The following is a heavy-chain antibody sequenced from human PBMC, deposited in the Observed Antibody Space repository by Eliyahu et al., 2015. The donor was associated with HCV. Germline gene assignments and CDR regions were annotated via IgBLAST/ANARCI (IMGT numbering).Heavy chain of an antibody. CDR3: ARPSADGSGMSKPFDY. Sequence: EVKKPGSSVKVSCKASGDTFRSSTISWVRQAPGQGLEWMGGIIPFFGTGNYAQKFQGRVTITADESTSTAYMDLRSLTSEDTAVYYCARPSADGSGMSKPFDYWGQGTLVTVSS. CDR1: GDTFRSST. J-gene: IGHJ4*02. D-gene: IGHD6-19*01. CDR2: IIPFFGTG. V-gene: IGHV1-69*01.